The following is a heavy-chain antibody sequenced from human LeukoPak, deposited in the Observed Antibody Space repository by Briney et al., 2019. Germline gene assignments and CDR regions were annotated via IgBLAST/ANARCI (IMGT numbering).Heavy chain of an antibody. D-gene: IGHD3-10*01. V-gene: IGHV3-21*01. CDR2: ISSSSSYI. Sequence: PGGSLRLSCAASGSTFSSYSMNWVRQAPGKGLEWVSSISSSSSYIYYADSVKGRFTISRDNAKNSLYLQMNSLRAEDTAVYYCARDNGTPIWFGKKLGLGYWGQGTLVTVSS. CDR1: GSTFSSYS. CDR3: ARDNGTPIWFGKKLGLGY. J-gene: IGHJ4*02.